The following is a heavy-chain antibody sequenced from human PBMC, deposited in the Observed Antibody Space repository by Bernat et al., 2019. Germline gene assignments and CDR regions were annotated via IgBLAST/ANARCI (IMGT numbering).Heavy chain of an antibody. J-gene: IGHJ6*02. Sequence: EVQLVQSGAEVKKPGESLKISCKGSGYSFTSYWIGWVRQMPGKGLEWMGIIYPGDSDTRYSPSFQGQVTISADKPISTAYLQWSSLKASDTSMYYCERHRGCSGGSCYSGYYYGMDVWGQGTTVTVSS. CDR3: ERHRGCSGGSCYSGYYYGMDV. V-gene: IGHV5-51*04. D-gene: IGHD2-15*01. CDR1: GYSFTSYW. CDR2: IYPGDSDT.